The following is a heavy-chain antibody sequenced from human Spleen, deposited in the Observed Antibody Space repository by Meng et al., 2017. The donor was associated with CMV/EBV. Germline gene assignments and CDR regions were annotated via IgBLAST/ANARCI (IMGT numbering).Heavy chain of an antibody. CDR2: ISSSSSYI. V-gene: IGHV3-21*01. J-gene: IGHJ4*02. CDR3: AGGPYYYDSSGYSY. Sequence: GGSLRLSCAASGFTFSSYWMHWVRQAPGKGLVWVSSISSSSSYIYYADSVKGRFTISRDNAKNSLYLQMNSLRAEDTAVYYCAGGPYYYDSSGYSYWGQGTLVTVSS. D-gene: IGHD3-22*01. CDR1: GFTFSSYW.